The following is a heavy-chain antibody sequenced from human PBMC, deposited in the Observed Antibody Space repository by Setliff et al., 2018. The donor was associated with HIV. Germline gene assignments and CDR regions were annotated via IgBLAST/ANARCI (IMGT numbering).Heavy chain of an antibody. CDR3: ARGRRGYYYGSGSCYMDV. D-gene: IGHD3-10*01. J-gene: IGHJ6*03. CDR2: IYYSGST. V-gene: IGHV4-34*01. Sequence: SETLSLTCAVYGGSFSEYYWSWIRQPPGKGLEWIGSIYYSGSTYYNPSLKSRVTISMDTSKNQFSLNLNSVTATDTAVYYCARGRRGYYYGSGSCYMDVWGTGTTVTVSS. CDR1: GGSFSEYY.